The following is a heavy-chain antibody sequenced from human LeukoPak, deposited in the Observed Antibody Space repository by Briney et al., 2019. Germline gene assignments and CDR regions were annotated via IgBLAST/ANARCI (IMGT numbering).Heavy chain of an antibody. CDR3: ARGFKDSINYYYYYMDV. CDR2: INHSGST. V-gene: IGHV4-34*01. D-gene: IGHD4-11*01. Sequence: PSETLSLTCAVYGGSFSGYYWSWIRQPPGKGLEWIGEINHSGSTNYNPSLKSRVTISVDTSKNQFSLKLSSVTAADTAVYYCARGFKDSINYYYYYMDVWGKGTTVTVSS. CDR1: GGSFSGYY. J-gene: IGHJ6*03.